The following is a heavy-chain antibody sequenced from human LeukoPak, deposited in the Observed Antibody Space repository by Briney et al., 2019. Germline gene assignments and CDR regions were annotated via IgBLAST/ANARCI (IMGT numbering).Heavy chain of an antibody. Sequence: GGSLRLSCAASGFTFSSYAMSWVRQAPGKGLEWVSAISGSGGSTYYADSVKGRFTISRDNSKNTLYLQMNSLRAEDTAVYYCAKAPVAYYYDSSGYHFDYWGQGTLVTVSS. D-gene: IGHD3-22*01. CDR2: ISGSGGST. V-gene: IGHV3-23*01. J-gene: IGHJ4*02. CDR3: AKAPVAYYYDSSGYHFDY. CDR1: GFTFSSYA.